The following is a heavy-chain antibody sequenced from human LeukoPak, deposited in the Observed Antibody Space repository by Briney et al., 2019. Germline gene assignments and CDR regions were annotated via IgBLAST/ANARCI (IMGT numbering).Heavy chain of an antibody. CDR2: INHSGST. D-gene: IGHD5-18*01. CDR1: GGSFSGYY. Sequence: SETLSLTCAVYGGSFSGYYWSWIRQPPGKGLEWIGEINHSGSTNYNPSLKSRVTISVDTSKNRFSLKLSSVTAADTAVYYCARVIYSYMDVWGKGTTVTVSS. CDR3: ARVIYSYMDV. J-gene: IGHJ6*03. V-gene: IGHV4-34*01.